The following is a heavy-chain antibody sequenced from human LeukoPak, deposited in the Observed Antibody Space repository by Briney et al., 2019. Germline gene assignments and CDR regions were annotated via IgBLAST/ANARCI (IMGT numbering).Heavy chain of an antibody. D-gene: IGHD1-26*01. CDR1: GFTFSTYG. V-gene: IGHV3-33*06. CDR3: AKGDSGSYGALDI. Sequence: PGGTLRLSCAASGFTFSTYGMHWGRQAPGKGLEWVAVIWSDGSNKYHADSVKGRFAISRDTSTNTQYLQMNSLRVEDTAVYYCAKGDSGSYGALDIWGQGTMVTVSS. J-gene: IGHJ3*02. CDR2: IWSDGSNK.